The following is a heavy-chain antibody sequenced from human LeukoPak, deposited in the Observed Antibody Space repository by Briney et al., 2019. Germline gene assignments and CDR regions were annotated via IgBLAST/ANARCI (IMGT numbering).Heavy chain of an antibody. CDR2: ISGSGGST. D-gene: IGHD6-13*01. V-gene: IGHV3-23*01. CDR1: GFXFSSYA. CDR3: ARGDINLSSSWLEDWFDP. J-gene: IGHJ5*02. Sequence: GGSLRLSCAASGFXFSSYAISWVRQAPGKGLEWVSAISGSGGSTYYADSVKGRFTISRDNSKNTLYLQMNSLRAEDTAVYYCARGDINLSSSWLEDWFDPWGQGTLVTVSS.